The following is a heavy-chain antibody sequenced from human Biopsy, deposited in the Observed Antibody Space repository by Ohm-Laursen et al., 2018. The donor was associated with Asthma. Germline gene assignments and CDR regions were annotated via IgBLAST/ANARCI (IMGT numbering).Heavy chain of an antibody. D-gene: IGHD1-26*01. J-gene: IGHJ4*02. CDR2: IKSKTDGGTT. CDR1: GFTFGDYW. Sequence: GSLRLSCTASGFTFGDYWMSWVRQAPGKGLEWVGHIKSKTDGGTTDYAAPVKGRFSISRDDSKSTLYLQMNSLKTEDTAVYFCAIYSGRSFDYWGQGTLVTVSS. CDR3: AIYSGRSFDY. V-gene: IGHV3-15*01.